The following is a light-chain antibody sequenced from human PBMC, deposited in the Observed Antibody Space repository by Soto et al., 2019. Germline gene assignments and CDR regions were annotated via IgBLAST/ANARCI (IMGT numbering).Light chain of an antibody. CDR3: QSYDSSLGGVV. Sequence: QSVLTQPPSVSGAPGERVAISCTGSSPNVGAGYDVHWYQQLPGTAPKLLIYNNNNRPSGVPDRFSGSRSGTSASLAITGLQADDEADYHCQSYDSSLGGVVFGGGTKLTVL. CDR1: SPNVGAGYD. V-gene: IGLV1-40*01. CDR2: NNN. J-gene: IGLJ3*02.